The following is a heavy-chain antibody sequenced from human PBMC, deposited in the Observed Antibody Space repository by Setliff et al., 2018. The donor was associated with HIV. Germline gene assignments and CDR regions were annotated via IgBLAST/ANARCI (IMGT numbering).Heavy chain of an antibody. V-gene: IGHV3-30*02. CDR3: AKEKVKMRGNCDSSTYYALADS. J-gene: IGHJ4*02. CDR1: GFTFSDFG. CDR2: TWFDESHK. D-gene: IGHD3-22*01. Sequence: GGSLRLSCAASGFTFSDFGMHWVRQAPGKGLEWVALTWFDESHKFYSDSVQGRFIISRDNSKNTLYLQMNSLRPEDTAVYYCAKEKVKMRGNCDSSTYYALADSWGQGTLVTVSS.